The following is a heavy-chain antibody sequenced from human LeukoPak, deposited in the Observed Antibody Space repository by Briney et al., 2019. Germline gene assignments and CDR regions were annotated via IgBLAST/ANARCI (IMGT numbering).Heavy chain of an antibody. CDR2: ISSSGGTI. Sequence: GGSLRLSCAGSGFTFSSYEMNWVRQAPGKGLEWISYISSSGGTIYHADSVKGRFTISRDNAKNSLYLQMNSLRAEDTAVYYCASNDCSSTSCYFDNFDYWGQGTLVTVSS. J-gene: IGHJ4*02. D-gene: IGHD2-2*01. V-gene: IGHV3-48*03. CDR1: GFTFSSYE. CDR3: ASNDCSSTSCYFDNFDY.